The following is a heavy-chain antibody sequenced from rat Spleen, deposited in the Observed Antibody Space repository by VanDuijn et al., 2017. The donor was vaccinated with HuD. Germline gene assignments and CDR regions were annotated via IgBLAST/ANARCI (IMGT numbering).Heavy chain of an antibody. Sequence: EVQLVESGGGLVQPGRSLKLSCAASGFTFSNYGMHWIRQAPTKGLEWVASISPSGGSTYYRDSVKGRFTISRDNTRDTLYLQMDNLRSEDTATYYCARAGYLRDWYFDFWGPGTMVTVSS. CDR1: GFTFSNYG. D-gene: IGHD2-5*01. CDR2: ISPSGGST. CDR3: ARAGYLRDWYFDF. V-gene: IGHV5-19*01. J-gene: IGHJ1*01.